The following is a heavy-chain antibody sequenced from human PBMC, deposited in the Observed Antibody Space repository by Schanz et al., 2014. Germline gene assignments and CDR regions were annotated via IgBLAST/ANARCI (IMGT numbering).Heavy chain of an antibody. D-gene: IGHD4-17*01. CDR1: GFTFSNYG. J-gene: IGHJ6*02. V-gene: IGHV3-30*18. CDR2: ISYDGNTK. Sequence: QVQLVESGGGVVQPGRSLRLSCAASGFTFSNYGLHWVRQAPGKGLEWVTVISYDGNTKYYADSVKGRFTISRDNSKNTLYLQMNSLRAEDTALYYCAKDPHRDYGGKPQAFDIWGQGTTVTVSS. CDR3: AKDPHRDYGGKPQAFDI.